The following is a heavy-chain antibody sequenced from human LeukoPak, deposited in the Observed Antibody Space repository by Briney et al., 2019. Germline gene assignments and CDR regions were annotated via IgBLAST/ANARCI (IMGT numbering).Heavy chain of an antibody. Sequence: SETLSLTCAVYGGSFSGYYWSWIRQPPGKGLEWIGEINHSGSTNYNPSLKSRVTISVDTSKNQFSLKLRSVTAADTAVYYCARGRRIQLWSRPYDAFDIWGQGTMVTVSS. J-gene: IGHJ3*02. V-gene: IGHV4-34*01. D-gene: IGHD5-18*01. CDR2: INHSGST. CDR1: GGSFSGYY. CDR3: ARGRRIQLWSRPYDAFDI.